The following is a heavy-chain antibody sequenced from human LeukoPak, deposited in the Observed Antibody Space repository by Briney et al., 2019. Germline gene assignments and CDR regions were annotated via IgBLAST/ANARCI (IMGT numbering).Heavy chain of an antibody. Sequence: PSQTLSLTCTVSGGSITSGDHYWSWLRQPPGKGLERIGYIYYSGSTYFNPSLKSRVTISVDTSKNQFSLRLSSVTAGYTAVYYCARLVYYDSSGYYYYFDSWGQGTLVTVSS. D-gene: IGHD3-22*01. CDR1: GGSITSGDHY. CDR3: ARLVYYDSSGYYYYFDS. CDR2: IYYSGST. V-gene: IGHV4-30-4*01. J-gene: IGHJ4*02.